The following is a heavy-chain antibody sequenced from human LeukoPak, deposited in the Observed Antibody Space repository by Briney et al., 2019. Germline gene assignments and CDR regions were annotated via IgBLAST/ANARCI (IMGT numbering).Heavy chain of an antibody. V-gene: IGHV1-18*01. CDR1: GGTFSSYA. Sequence: ASVKVSCKASGGTFSSYAISWVRQAPGQGLEWMGWISAYNGNTNYAQKLQGRVTMTTDTSTSTAYMELRSLRSDDTAVYYCASSIPFSSSGGELDYWGQGTLVTVSS. CDR2: ISAYNGNT. D-gene: IGHD6-6*01. J-gene: IGHJ4*02. CDR3: ASSIPFSSSGGELDY.